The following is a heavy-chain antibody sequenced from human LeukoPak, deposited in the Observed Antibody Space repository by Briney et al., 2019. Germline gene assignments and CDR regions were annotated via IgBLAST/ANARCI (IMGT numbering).Heavy chain of an antibody. J-gene: IGHJ4*02. D-gene: IGHD1-26*01. CDR3: ARDRWWEPTDFSFDY. CDR2: INPNSGGT. Sequence: ASVKVSCKASGYTFTGYYMHWVRQAPGPGLEWMGRINPNSGGTNYAQKFQGRVTMTRDTSISTAYMELSSLRSEDTAVYYCARDRWWEPTDFSFDYWGQGTLVTVSS. V-gene: IGHV1-2*06. CDR1: GYTFTGYY.